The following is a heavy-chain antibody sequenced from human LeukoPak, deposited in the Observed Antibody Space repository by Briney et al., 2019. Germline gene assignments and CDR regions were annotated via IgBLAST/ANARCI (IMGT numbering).Heavy chain of an antibody. J-gene: IGHJ6*04. CDR1: GDSVDSHY. V-gene: IGHV4-4*07. D-gene: IGHD2-8*01. Sequence: SETLTLICNVSGDSVDSHYWSWIRQPAAKPMEWIGRIRSSGNTNYNPSLKSRVSISIDTSKNQFSLQLRSVTAADTAVYYCARDRRHQLRFYYNMDVWGKGTTVTVSS. CDR3: ARDRRHQLRFYYNMDV. CDR2: IRSSGNT.